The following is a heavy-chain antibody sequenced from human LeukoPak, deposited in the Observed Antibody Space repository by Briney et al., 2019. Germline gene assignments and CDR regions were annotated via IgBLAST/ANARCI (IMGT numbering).Heavy chain of an antibody. Sequence: GGSLRLSCAASGFTFSSYWMHWVRQAPGKGLMWVSRIKNDGYETNYADSVKGRFTISRDNAKDTLYLQMNSLTVEDTAVYYCASDRVYYGLDVWGQGTTVSVSS. J-gene: IGHJ6*02. CDR2: IKNDGYET. V-gene: IGHV3-74*01. CDR3: ASDRVYYGLDV. CDR1: GFTFSSYW.